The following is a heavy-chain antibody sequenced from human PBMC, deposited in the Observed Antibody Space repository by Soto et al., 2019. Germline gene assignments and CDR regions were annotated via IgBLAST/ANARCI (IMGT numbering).Heavy chain of an antibody. D-gene: IGHD6-13*01. Sequence: EMQLVESGGGLVQPGGSLRLSCAASGFTFSSYWMNWVRQGPGKGLVWVSRINSDGSDTSHADSVKGRFTISRDNAKNTLYLQMNSLRAEDTAVYYCARLDSSSWAFDYWGKGTMVTVSS. V-gene: IGHV3-74*01. CDR2: INSDGSDT. CDR1: GFTFSSYW. J-gene: IGHJ4*02. CDR3: ARLDSSSWAFDY.